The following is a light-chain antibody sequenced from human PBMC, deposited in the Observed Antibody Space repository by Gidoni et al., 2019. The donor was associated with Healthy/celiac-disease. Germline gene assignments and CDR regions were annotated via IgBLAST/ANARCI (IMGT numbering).Light chain of an antibody. CDR2: RDS. V-gene: IGLV3-9*01. Sequence: SYELTQPLSVSVALGQTARITCGGNNIGSKNVHWYQKKPGQAPVLVIYRDSNRPSGITERFSGSNAGNTATLTISRAQAGDEADYYCQVWDSSTVVFGGGTKLTVL. J-gene: IGLJ2*01. CDR3: QVWDSSTVV. CDR1: NIGSKN.